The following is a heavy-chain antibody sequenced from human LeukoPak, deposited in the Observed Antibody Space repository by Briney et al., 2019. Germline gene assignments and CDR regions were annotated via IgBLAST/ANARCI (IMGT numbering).Heavy chain of an antibody. V-gene: IGHV4-39*07. J-gene: IGHJ4*02. Sequence: SETLSLTCTVSGGSISSSNYYWGWIRQPPGKGLEWIGSIYYRGSTYYNPSLKSRVTISVERSKNQFSLKLSSVTAADTAVYYCARGFGAGGWHYFDYWGPGTLVTVSS. CDR2: IYYRGST. CDR1: GGSISSSNYY. CDR3: ARGFGAGGWHYFDY. D-gene: IGHD3-10*01.